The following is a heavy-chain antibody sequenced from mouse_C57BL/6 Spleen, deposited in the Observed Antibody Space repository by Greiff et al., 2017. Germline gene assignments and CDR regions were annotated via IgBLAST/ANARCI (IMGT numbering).Heavy chain of an antibody. D-gene: IGHD1-1*01. J-gene: IGHJ4*01. CDR1: GFTFSDYG. CDR2: ISSGSSTI. V-gene: IGHV5-17*01. Sequence: EVQLVESGGGLVKPGGSLKLSCAASGFTFSDYGMHWVRQAPEKGLEWVAYISSGSSTIYYADTVKGRFTISRDNAKNTLFLQMTSLRSEDTAMYYCARCYPLSSYYYAMDYWGQGTSVTVSS. CDR3: ARCYPLSSYYYAMDY.